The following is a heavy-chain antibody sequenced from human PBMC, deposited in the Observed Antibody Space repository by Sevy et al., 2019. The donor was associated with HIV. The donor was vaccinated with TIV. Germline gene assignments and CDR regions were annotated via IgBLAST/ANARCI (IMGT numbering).Heavy chain of an antibody. Sequence: GESLKISCAASGFTFSNAWMSWVRQAPGKGLEWVGRIKSKTDGGTTDYAAPVKGRFTISRDDSKNTRYLQMNSLKTEDTAGYYCTTGSYYDSSGYNYYFDYWGQGTLVTVSS. D-gene: IGHD3-22*01. CDR1: GFTFSNAW. J-gene: IGHJ4*02. V-gene: IGHV3-15*01. CDR3: TTGSYYDSSGYNYYFDY. CDR2: IKSKTDGGTT.